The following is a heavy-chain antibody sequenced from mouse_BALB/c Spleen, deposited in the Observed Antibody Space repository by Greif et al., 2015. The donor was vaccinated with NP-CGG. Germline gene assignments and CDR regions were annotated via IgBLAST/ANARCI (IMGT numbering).Heavy chain of an antibody. CDR1: GFNIKDYY. Sequence: VQLQQPGAELVRSGASVKLSCTASGFNIKDYYMHWVKQRPEQGLEWIGWIDPENGDTEYAPKFQGKATMTADTSSNTAYLQLSSLTSEDTAVYYCNAGAILRQGFAYWGQGTLVTVSA. J-gene: IGHJ3*01. D-gene: IGHD1-1*01. V-gene: IGHV14-4*02. CDR2: IDPENGDT. CDR3: NAGAILRQGFAY.